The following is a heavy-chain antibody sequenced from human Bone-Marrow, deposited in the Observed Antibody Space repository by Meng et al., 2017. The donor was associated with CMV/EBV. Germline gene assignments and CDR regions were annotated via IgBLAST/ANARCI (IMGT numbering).Heavy chain of an antibody. CDR3: ARDFYAADHY. V-gene: IGHV3-21*01. J-gene: IGHJ4*02. Sequence: GGSLRLSCAASGFSIISNYMTWVRQAPGKGLEWVSSISSSSSYIYYADSVKGRFTISRDNAKNSLYLQMNSLRAEDTAVYYCARDFYAADHYWGQGTLVTVSS. D-gene: IGHD3-16*01. CDR2: ISSSSSYI. CDR1: GFSIISNY.